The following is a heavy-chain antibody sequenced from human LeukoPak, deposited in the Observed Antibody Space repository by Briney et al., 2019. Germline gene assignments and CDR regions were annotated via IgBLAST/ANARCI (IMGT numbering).Heavy chain of an antibody. CDR1: GFTVSSNY. D-gene: IGHD3-10*01. V-gene: IGHV3-53*04. CDR2: IYSGGST. J-gene: IGHJ5*02. CDR3: ARGPGAYYYGSGNSFDP. Sequence: PGGSLRLSCAASGFTVSSNYMRWVRQAPGKGLEWVSVIYSGGSTYYADSVKGRFTISRHNSKNTLYLQMNSLRAEDTAVYYCARGPGAYYYGSGNSFDPWGQGTLVTVSS.